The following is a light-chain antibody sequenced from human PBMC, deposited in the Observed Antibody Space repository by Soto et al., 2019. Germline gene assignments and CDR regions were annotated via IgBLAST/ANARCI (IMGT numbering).Light chain of an antibody. Sequence: ETVLTQSPGSLSLSPGERATLSCRASHIVSINYLAWYQQKPGQAPRLLSYGASDRATGIPDRFTGSGSGTDFTLTISRLEPEDFAVYYCQQYGNSPQTFGQGTKVEIK. J-gene: IGKJ1*01. CDR2: GAS. V-gene: IGKV3-20*01. CDR3: QQYGNSPQT. CDR1: HIVSINY.